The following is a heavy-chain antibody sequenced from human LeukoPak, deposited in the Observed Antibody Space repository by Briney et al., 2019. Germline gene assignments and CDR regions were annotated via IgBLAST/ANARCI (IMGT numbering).Heavy chain of an antibody. CDR2: IIPIFGTA. D-gene: IGHD5-24*01. Sequence: SSVKVSCKASGGTFSSYAISWVRQAPGQGLEWMGGIIPIFGTANYAQKFQGRVTITTDESTSTAYVELSSLRSEDTAVYYCARGGRDGYNYYFDYWGQGTLVTVSS. CDR1: GGTFSSYA. J-gene: IGHJ4*02. CDR3: ARGGRDGYNYYFDY. V-gene: IGHV1-69*05.